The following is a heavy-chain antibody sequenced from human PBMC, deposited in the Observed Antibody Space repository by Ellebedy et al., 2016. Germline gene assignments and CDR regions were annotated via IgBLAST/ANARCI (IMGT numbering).Heavy chain of an antibody. Sequence: GGSLRLXXAASGFTFSSYAMHWVRQAPGKGLEWVAVISYDGSNKYYADSVKGRFTISRDNSKNTLYLQMNSLRAEDTAVYYCARGPYYDILTGYCVYWGQGTLVTVSS. V-gene: IGHV3-30-3*01. J-gene: IGHJ4*02. CDR1: GFTFSSYA. CDR2: ISYDGSNK. D-gene: IGHD3-9*01. CDR3: ARGPYYDILTGYCVY.